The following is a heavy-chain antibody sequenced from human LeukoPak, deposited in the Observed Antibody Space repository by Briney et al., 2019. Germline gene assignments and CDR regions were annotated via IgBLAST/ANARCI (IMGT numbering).Heavy chain of an antibody. V-gene: IGHV1-18*01. D-gene: IGHD6-19*01. CDR1: GYISTNYG. Sequence: ASVKVYCKASGYISTNYGISWVRQAPGQGLEWMGWISAYDGNTHYAQKFQGRVTVTTDTSTSTAYMELRSLRSDDTAVYYCASSPHSSGWVYLDYWGQGTLVTVSS. CDR3: ASSPHSSGWVYLDY. J-gene: IGHJ4*02. CDR2: ISAYDGNT.